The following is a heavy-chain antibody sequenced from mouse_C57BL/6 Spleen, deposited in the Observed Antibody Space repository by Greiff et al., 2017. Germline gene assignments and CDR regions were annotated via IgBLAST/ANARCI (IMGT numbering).Heavy chain of an antibody. CDR3: ARDYYDYHYFDY. Sequence: QVQLQESGPGLVQPSQSLSITCTVSGFSLTSYGVHWVRQSPGTGLEWLGVIWRGGSTDYNAAFISRLSISKDNARRQVFFKMNSLQADDTAIYYCARDYYDYHYFDYWGQCTTLPASS. D-gene: IGHD2-4*01. V-gene: IGHV2-2*01. J-gene: IGHJ2*01. CDR2: IWRGGST. CDR1: GFSLTSYG.